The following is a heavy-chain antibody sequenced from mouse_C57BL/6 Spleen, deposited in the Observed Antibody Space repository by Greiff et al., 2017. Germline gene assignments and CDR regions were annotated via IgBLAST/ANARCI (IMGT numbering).Heavy chain of an antibody. CDR2: IYPGSGST. J-gene: IGHJ2*01. D-gene: IGHD1-1*01. V-gene: IGHV1-55*01. CDR1: GYTFTSYW. Sequence: VQLQQPGAELVKPGASVKMSCKASGYTFTSYWITWVKQRPGQGLEWIGDIYPGSGSTNYNEKFKSQATLTVDTSSSTAYMQLSSLTSEDSSVYYCARYEYCSSSPDYWGQGTTLTGSS. CDR3: ARYEYCSSSPDY.